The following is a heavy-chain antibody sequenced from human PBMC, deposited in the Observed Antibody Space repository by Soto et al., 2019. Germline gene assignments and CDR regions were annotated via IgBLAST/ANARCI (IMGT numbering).Heavy chain of an antibody. Sequence: SETLSVTCAVSGGSISSSNWWSWVRQPPGKGLEWIGEIYHSGSTNYNPSLKSRVTISVDKSKNQFSLKLSSVTAADTAVYYCARGGASGWYYFDYWGQGTLVTVS. J-gene: IGHJ4*02. CDR1: GGSISSSNW. CDR2: IYHSGST. V-gene: IGHV4-4*02. D-gene: IGHD6-19*01. CDR3: ARGGASGWYYFDY.